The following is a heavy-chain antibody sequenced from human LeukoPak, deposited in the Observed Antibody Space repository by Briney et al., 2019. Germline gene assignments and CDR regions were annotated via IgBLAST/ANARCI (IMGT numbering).Heavy chain of an antibody. CDR3: ARVRYDFWSGPVDAFDI. D-gene: IGHD3-3*01. J-gene: IGHJ3*02. CDR2: ISAYNGNT. CDR1: GYIFTSYG. V-gene: IGHV1-18*01. Sequence: ASVKVSCKASGYIFTSYGISWVRQAPGQGLEWMGWISAYNGNTNYAQKLQGRVTMTTDTSTSTAYMELRSLRSDDTAVYYCARVRYDFWSGPVDAFDIWGQGTMVTISS.